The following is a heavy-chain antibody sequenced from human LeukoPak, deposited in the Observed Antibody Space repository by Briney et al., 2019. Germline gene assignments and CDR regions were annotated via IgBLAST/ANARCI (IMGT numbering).Heavy chain of an antibody. Sequence: GGSLRLSCAASGFIFSGYLMHWVRQAPGKGLVWVSRINSDGSSTAYADSVKGRFTISRDNAKNTLYLQMNSLRAEDTAVYYCARVRVATLNFWGQGILVTVSS. CDR3: ARVRVATLNF. CDR2: INSDGSST. J-gene: IGHJ4*02. CDR1: GFIFSGYL. V-gene: IGHV3-74*01. D-gene: IGHD5-24*01.